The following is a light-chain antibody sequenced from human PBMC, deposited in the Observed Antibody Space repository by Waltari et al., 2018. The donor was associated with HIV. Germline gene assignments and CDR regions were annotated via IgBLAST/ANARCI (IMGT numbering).Light chain of an antibody. CDR1: NMGGKN. V-gene: IGLV3-21*02. Sequence: SYVLTQPPSVSVAPGQTASMTCGGNNMGGKNVHWYQQKPGQAPVLLVYDNSDRPYGIPEGISGSKSGNTAALTISRVEAGDEADYYCQVWDSSSDGWVFGGGTKLTVL. CDR2: DNS. J-gene: IGLJ3*02. CDR3: QVWDSSSDGWV.